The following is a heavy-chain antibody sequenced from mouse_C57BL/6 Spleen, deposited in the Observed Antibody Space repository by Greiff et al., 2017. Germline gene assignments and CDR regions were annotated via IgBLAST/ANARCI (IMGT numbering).Heavy chain of an antibody. D-gene: IGHD1-1*01. Sequence: QVQLQQSGAELVKPGASVKISCKASGYAFSSYWMNWVKQRPGKGLEWIGQIYPGDGDTNYNGKFKGKATLTADKSSSTAYMQLSSLTSEDSAVYFCAREERITTVVAPFDYWGQGTTLTVSS. CDR3: AREERITTVVAPFDY. CDR2: IYPGDGDT. V-gene: IGHV1-80*01. J-gene: IGHJ2*01. CDR1: GYAFSSYW.